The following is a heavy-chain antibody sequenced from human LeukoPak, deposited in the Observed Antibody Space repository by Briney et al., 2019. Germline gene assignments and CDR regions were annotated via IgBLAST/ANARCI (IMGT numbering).Heavy chain of an antibody. V-gene: IGHV4-39*07. Sequence: SETLSLTCTVSGGSISSSSYYWGWIRQPPGKGLEWIGSIYYSGSTYYNPSLKSRVTISVDTSKNQFSLKLSSVTAADTAVYYCPRDKRSIAALDYWGQGTLVTVSS. CDR3: PRDKRSIAALDY. D-gene: IGHD6-6*01. J-gene: IGHJ4*02. CDR2: IYYSGST. CDR1: GGSISSSSYY.